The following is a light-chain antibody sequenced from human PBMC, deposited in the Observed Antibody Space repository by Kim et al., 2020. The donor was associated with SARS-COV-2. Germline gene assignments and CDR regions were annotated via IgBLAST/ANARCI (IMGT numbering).Light chain of an antibody. CDR3: QQYSNWPLT. CDR1: QTVSSN. V-gene: IGKV3D-15*01. CDR2: DTS. J-gene: IGKJ1*01. Sequence: SPWERATLSCRASQTVSSNFLAWYQQKPGQTPRLLIYDTSSRATGIPARFSGSGSGTEFTLTISTLQSEDFAVYYCQQYSNWPLTFGQGTKVDIK.